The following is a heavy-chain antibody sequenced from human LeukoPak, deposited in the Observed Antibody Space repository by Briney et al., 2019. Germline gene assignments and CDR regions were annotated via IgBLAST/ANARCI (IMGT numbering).Heavy chain of an antibody. CDR2: ISVSGGST. CDR1: GFTFSSYA. Sequence: VGSLRLSCAASGFTFSSYAMSWGRQAPGKGVEWVSAISVSGGSTYYADSVKGRFTISRDNSKHTLHLQMNSLRAEDTAVYYCEKAEYYYDSSGYYPLGEFDYWGQGTLVTVSS. D-gene: IGHD3-22*01. V-gene: IGHV3-23*01. CDR3: EKAEYYYDSSGYYPLGEFDY. J-gene: IGHJ4*02.